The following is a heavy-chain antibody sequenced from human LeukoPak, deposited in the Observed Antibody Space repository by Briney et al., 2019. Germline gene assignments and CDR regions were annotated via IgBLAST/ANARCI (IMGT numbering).Heavy chain of an antibody. D-gene: IGHD2-2*01. V-gene: IGHV3-30*18. Sequence: GRSLRLSCAASGFTFSSYGMHWVRQAPGKGLEWVAVISYDGSNKYYADSVKGRFTISRDNSKNTLYLQMNSLRAEDTAVYYCAKGRDIVVVPAASFDYWGQGTLVTVSS. CDR3: AKGRDIVVVPAASFDY. CDR1: GFTFSSYG. CDR2: ISYDGSNK. J-gene: IGHJ4*02.